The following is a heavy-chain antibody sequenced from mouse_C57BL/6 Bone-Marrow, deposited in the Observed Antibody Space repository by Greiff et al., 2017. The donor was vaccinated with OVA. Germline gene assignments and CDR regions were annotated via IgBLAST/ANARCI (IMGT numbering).Heavy chain of an antibody. D-gene: IGHD2-5*01. J-gene: IGHJ4*01. CDR3: ARIVRGDAMDY. CDR1: GYTFTSYT. V-gene: IGHV1-4*01. Sequence: QVHVKQSGAELARPGASVKMSCKASGYTFTSYTMHWVKQRPGQGLEWIGYMNPSSGYTKYNQKFKDKATLTADKSSSTAYMQLSSLTSEDSAVYYCARIVRGDAMDYWGQGTSVTVSS. CDR2: MNPSSGYT.